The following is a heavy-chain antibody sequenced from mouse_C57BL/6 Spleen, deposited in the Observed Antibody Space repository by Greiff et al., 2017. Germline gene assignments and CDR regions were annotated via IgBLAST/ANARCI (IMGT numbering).Heavy chain of an antibody. D-gene: IGHD2-3*01. CDR3: ARPADGYYLYAMDD. J-gene: IGHJ4*01. V-gene: IGHV1-64*01. Sequence: QVQLQQPGAELVKPGASVKLSCKASGYTFTSYWMHWVKQRPGQGLEWIGMIHPNSGSTNYNEKFKSKATLTVDKSSSTAYMQLSSLTSEDTAIYYCARPADGYYLYAMDDWGQGTSVTVSS. CDR2: IHPNSGST. CDR1: GYTFTSYW.